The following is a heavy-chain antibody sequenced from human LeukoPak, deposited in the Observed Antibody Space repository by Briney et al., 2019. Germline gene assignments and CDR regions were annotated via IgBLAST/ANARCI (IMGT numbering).Heavy chain of an antibody. J-gene: IGHJ4*02. CDR3: ARRPLEWLLSYYFDY. Sequence: SETLSLTCAVYGGSFSGYYWSWIRQPPGKGLEWIGEINHSGSTNYNPSLKSRVTISVDTSKNQFSLKLSSVAAADTAVYYCARRPLEWLLSYYFDYWGQGTLVTVSS. CDR2: INHSGST. D-gene: IGHD3-3*01. CDR1: GGSFSGYY. V-gene: IGHV4-34*01.